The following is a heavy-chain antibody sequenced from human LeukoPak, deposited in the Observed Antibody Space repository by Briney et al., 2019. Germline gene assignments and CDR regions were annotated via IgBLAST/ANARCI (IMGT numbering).Heavy chain of an antibody. Sequence: PSETLSLTCAVSGYSISSGYYWGWIRHPPGKGLEWIGSIYHSGSTYYNPSLKSRVTISVDTSKNQFSLKLSSVTAADTAVYYCARHGTDYYDSSGYSRRSHYYYCMDVWGKGTTVTVSS. CDR2: IYHSGST. CDR3: ARHGTDYYDSSGYSRRSHYYYCMDV. D-gene: IGHD3-22*01. V-gene: IGHV4-38-2*01. J-gene: IGHJ6*03. CDR1: GYSISSGYY.